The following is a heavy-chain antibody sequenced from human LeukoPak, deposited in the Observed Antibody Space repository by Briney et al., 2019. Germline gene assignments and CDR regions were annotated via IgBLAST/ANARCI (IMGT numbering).Heavy chain of an antibody. J-gene: IGHJ4*02. Sequence: GGSLRLSCAASGLTFSSYWMSWVRQAPGKGLEWVANIKQDGSEKYYVDSVKVRFTISRDNAKNSLYLQINSMRAEDTAVYYCARELGGYGVFDYWGQGTLVTVSS. CDR1: GLTFSSYW. V-gene: IGHV3-7*01. CDR2: IKQDGSEK. CDR3: ARELGGYGVFDY. D-gene: IGHD1-26*01.